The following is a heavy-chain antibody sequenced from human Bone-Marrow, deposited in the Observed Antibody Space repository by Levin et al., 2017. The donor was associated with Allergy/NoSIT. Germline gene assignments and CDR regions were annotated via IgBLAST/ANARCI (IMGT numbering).Heavy chain of an antibody. V-gene: IGHV4-38-2*01. Sequence: PGGSLRLSCDVSGYSMSSDYYWGWIRQPPGKGPEWIGTVYHSGSTSYNPSLKNRVTISIDTSKNQFSLKLTPVTAADTAVYYCARGVYYYYNSQNSNSWFDPWGQGTRVTVSS. J-gene: IGHJ5*02. D-gene: IGHD3-10*01. CDR3: ARGVYYYYNSQNSNSWFDP. CDR2: VYHSGST. CDR1: GYSMSSDYY.